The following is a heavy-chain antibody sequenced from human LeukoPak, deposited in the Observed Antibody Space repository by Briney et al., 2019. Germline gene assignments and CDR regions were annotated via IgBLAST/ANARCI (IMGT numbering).Heavy chain of an antibody. D-gene: IGHD3-10*01. J-gene: IGHJ3*02. Sequence: ASVKVSCKASGYTFTGYYMHWVRQAPGQGLEWMGWINPNSGGTNYAQKFQGRVTMTRDTSISTAYMELSRLRSDDTAVYYCARVHLTYYYGSGAEVGAFDIWGHGTMVTVSS. CDR3: ARVHLTYYYGSGAEVGAFDI. CDR2: INPNSGGT. V-gene: IGHV1-2*02. CDR1: GYTFTGYY.